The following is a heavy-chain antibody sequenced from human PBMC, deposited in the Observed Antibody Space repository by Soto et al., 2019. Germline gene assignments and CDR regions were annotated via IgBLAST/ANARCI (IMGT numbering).Heavy chain of an antibody. J-gene: IGHJ6*04. V-gene: IGHV3-23*01. CDR3: AKDLREPAIFGVVIFPVSV. D-gene: IGHD3-3*01. CDR2: ISGSGGST. Sequence: GGSLRLSCAASGFTFSSYAMSWVRQAPGKGLEWVSAISGSGGSTYYADSVKGRFTISRDNSKNTLYLQMNSLRAEDTAVYYCAKDLREPAIFGVVIFPVSVWGKGTTVTVSS. CDR1: GFTFSSYA.